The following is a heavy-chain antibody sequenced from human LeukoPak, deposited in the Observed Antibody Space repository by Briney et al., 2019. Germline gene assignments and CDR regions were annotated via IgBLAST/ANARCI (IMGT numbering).Heavy chain of an antibody. V-gene: IGHV3-23*01. CDR2: ISGSGGST. CDR1: GFTFSSYA. CDR3: AKCGRGQQLALLIPVFDY. Sequence: QPGRSLRLSCAASGFTFSSYAMSWVRQAPGKGLEWVSAISGSGGSTYYADSVKGRFTISRDNSKNTLYLQMNSLRAEDTAVYYCAKCGRGQQLALLIPVFDYWGQGTLVTVSS. J-gene: IGHJ4*02. D-gene: IGHD6-13*01.